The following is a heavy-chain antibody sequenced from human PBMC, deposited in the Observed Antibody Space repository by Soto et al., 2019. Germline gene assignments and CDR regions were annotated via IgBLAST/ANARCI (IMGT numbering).Heavy chain of an antibody. J-gene: IGHJ4*02. CDR2: IYHSGTT. V-gene: IGHV4-4*02. D-gene: IGHD5-12*01. CDR3: ARSGNSRFDH. Sequence: QVHLQESGPGLVKPSGTLSLTCAVSGGSISSSYWWSWVRQPPGKGLEWIGEIYHSGTTNSNPSLKGRVSMSQDKSKNRFSLNLKSVTAADTAVYYCARSGNSRFDHWGQGTRVTVSS. CDR1: GGSISSSYW.